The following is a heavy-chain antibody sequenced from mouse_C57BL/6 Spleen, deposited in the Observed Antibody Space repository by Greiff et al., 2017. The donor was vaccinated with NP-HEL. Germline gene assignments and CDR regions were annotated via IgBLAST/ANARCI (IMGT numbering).Heavy chain of an antibody. CDR1: GYSFTSYY. Sequence: QVQLKQSGPELVKPGASVKISCKASGYSFTSYYIHWVKQRPGQGLEWIGWIYPGSGNTKYNETFKGKATLTADTSSSTAYMQLSSLTSEDSAVYYCAREGRTGPFAYWGQGTLVTVSA. J-gene: IGHJ3*01. CDR3: AREGRTGPFAY. D-gene: IGHD4-1*01. CDR2: IYPGSGNT. V-gene: IGHV1-66*01.